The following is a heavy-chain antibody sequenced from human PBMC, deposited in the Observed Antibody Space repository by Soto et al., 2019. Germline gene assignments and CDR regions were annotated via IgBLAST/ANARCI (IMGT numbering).Heavy chain of an antibody. CDR2: ISGSDGKT. J-gene: IGHJ4*02. V-gene: IGHV3-23*01. D-gene: IGHD3-3*01. CDR1: GFSFGSYA. CDR3: ASWSYLDY. Sequence: GSLLLACSASGFSFGSYALSWVRQAPGKGLEWVSTISGSDGKTFYADSVKGRFSISRDNSQNTLYLQMNSLRADDTAIYYCASWSYLDYWGQGTRVTVYS.